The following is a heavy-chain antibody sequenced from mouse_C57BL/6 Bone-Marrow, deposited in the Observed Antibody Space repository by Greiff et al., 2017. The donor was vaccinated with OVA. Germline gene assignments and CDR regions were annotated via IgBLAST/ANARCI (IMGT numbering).Heavy chain of an antibody. CDR2: ISNGGGST. CDR1: GFTFSDYY. J-gene: IGHJ4*01. CDR3: ARQEGAMDY. V-gene: IGHV5-12*01. Sequence: EVKVEESGGGLVQPGGSLKLSCAASGFTFSDYYMYWVRQTPEKRLEWVAYISNGGGSTYYPDTVKGRFTISRDNAKNTLYLQMSRLKSEDTAMYYCARQEGAMDYWGQGTSVTISS.